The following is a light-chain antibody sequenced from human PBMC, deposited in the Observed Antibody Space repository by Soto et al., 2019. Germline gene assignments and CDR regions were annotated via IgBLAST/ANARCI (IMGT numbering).Light chain of an antibody. CDR1: QNVDTNY. CDR3: QQYGSLSCT. J-gene: IGKJ1*01. CDR2: GAS. Sequence: EIVLTQSPGTLSLSPGERATLYCRASQNVDTNYLAWYQQKPGQAPRIIIFGASGRATGIPDWFSGSGSGTDFTLTISRLEPAEFAVYYWQQYGSLSCTYGQGTKVEVK. V-gene: IGKV3-20*01.